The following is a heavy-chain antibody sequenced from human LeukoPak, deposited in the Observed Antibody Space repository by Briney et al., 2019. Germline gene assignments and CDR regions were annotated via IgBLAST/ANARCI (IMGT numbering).Heavy chain of an antibody. D-gene: IGHD5-18*01. Sequence: GGSLRLSCAASGCTVSSNYMSWVRQAPGKGLEWVSVIYSGGSTYYADSVKGRFTISRDNSKNTLYLQMNSLRAEDTAVYYCARSEYSYGLTNFDYWGQGTLVTVSS. CDR2: IYSGGST. V-gene: IGHV3-53*01. CDR1: GCTVSSNY. CDR3: ARSEYSYGLTNFDY. J-gene: IGHJ4*02.